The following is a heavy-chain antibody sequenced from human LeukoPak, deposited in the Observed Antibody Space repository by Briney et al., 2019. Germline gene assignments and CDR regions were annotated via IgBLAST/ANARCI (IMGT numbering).Heavy chain of an antibody. Sequence: GGSLRLSCAASGFTFSSYSMNWVRQAPGKGLEWVSSISSSSSYIYYADSVKGRFTISRDNAKNSLYLQMNSLRDEDTAVYYCAGDAQLWGVMYNWFDPWGQGTQVTVSS. CDR3: AGDAQLWGVMYNWFDP. V-gene: IGHV3-21*01. CDR2: ISSSSSYI. CDR1: GFTFSSYS. D-gene: IGHD5-18*01. J-gene: IGHJ5*02.